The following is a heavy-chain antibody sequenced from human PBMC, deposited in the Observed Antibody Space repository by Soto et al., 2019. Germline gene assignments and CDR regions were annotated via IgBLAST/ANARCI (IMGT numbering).Heavy chain of an antibody. CDR3: ARHAGGFLLVWFRHYYIDV. Sequence: SETLSLSCTVSGASITTFHWSWIRQPPGKGLEWLGYISNSGSTNYNPSLKSRVYISVDTSRNQFSLKLTSVTAADTAVYYCARHAGGFLLVWFRHYYIDVWGKGTTVTVS. D-gene: IGHD3-10*01. CDR1: GASITTFH. J-gene: IGHJ6*03. V-gene: IGHV4-59*08. CDR2: ISNSGST.